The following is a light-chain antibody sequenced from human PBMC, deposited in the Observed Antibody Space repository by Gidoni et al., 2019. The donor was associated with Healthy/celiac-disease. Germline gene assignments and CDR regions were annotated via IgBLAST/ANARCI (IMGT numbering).Light chain of an antibody. J-gene: IGKJ4*01. CDR3: QQYDNLAA. Sequence: DNQMAQSPSSLSASVGDRVTITCQASQDISNYLNWYQQKPGKAPKLLIYDASNLETGVPSRFSGSGSGTDFTFTISSLQPEDIATYYCQQYDNLAAFGGGTKVEIK. CDR1: QDISNY. CDR2: DAS. V-gene: IGKV1-33*01.